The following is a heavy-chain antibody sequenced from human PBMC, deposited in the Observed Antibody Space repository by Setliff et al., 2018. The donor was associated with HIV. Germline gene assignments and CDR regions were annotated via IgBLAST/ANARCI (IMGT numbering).Heavy chain of an antibody. J-gene: IGHJ4*02. CDR1: GGSISGYY. D-gene: IGHD6-25*01. CDR2: ISYSGST. Sequence: SETLSLTCTVSGGSISGYYWTWIRQPPGKGLEWIGYISYSGSTNYNPSLKSRVTISVDTSKNQFSLNLRSVTAADTAVYYCARDVGSSAWPFDYWGQGALVTVSS. V-gene: IGHV4-59*12. CDR3: ARDVGSSAWPFDY.